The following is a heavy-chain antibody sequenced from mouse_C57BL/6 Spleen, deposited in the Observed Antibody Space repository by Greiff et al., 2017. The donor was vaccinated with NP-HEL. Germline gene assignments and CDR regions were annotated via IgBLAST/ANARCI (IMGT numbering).Heavy chain of an antibody. J-gene: IGHJ3*01. CDR1: GYAFSSYW. D-gene: IGHD1-1*01. CDR3: ASSTVGATPFAY. Sequence: VQLQQSGAELVKPGASVKISCKASGYAFSSYWMNWVKQRPGKGLEWIGQIYPGDGDTNYNGRFKGKATLTADKSSSTAYMQLSSLTSEDSAVYCCASSTVGATPFAYWGQGTLVTVSA. CDR2: IYPGDGDT. V-gene: IGHV1-80*01.